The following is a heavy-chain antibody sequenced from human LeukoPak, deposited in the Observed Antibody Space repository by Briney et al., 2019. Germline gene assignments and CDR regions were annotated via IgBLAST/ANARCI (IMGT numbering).Heavy chain of an antibody. V-gene: IGHV3-21*01. CDR1: GFTLSSYS. CDR2: LTTDIAYV. D-gene: IGHD6-19*01. J-gene: IGHJ4*02. CDR3: ARDSSGWSRNY. Sequence: GGSLRLSCAASGFTLSSYSMSWVRQAPGKGLEWVSTLTTDIAYVYYADSLKGRFSISRDNSKNSLYLQMNSLRAEDTAVYYCARDSSGWSRNYWGQGTLVTVSS.